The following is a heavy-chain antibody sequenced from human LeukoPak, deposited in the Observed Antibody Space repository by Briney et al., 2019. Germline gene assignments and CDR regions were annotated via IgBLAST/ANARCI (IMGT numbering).Heavy chain of an antibody. CDR1: GFTFSDYY. J-gene: IGHJ3*02. V-gene: IGHV3-11*05. CDR2: ISSSSSYT. D-gene: IGHD6-19*01. CDR3: ARGYRHCSSGWQIDAFDI. Sequence: GGSLRLSCAASGFTFSDYYMSWIRQAPGKGLEWVSYISSSSSYTNYADSVKGRFTISRDNAKNSLYLQMNSLRAEDTAVYYCARGYRHCSSGWQIDAFDIWGQGTMVTVSS.